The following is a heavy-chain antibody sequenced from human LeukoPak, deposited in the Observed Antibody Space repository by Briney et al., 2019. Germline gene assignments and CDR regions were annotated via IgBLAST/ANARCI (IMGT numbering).Heavy chain of an antibody. Sequence: SETLSLSCTVSGGSISSGSYYWSWMRQPAGKGLEWIGRIYTSGSTNYNPSLKSRVTISVDTAKNQYSLQLSSVTAADTAVYYCARTTEGGSTSGYFYYYYMDVWGKGTTVTISS. D-gene: IGHD3-16*01. CDR2: IYTSGST. CDR3: ARTTEGGSTSGYFYYYYMDV. CDR1: GGSISSGSYY. J-gene: IGHJ6*03. V-gene: IGHV4-61*02.